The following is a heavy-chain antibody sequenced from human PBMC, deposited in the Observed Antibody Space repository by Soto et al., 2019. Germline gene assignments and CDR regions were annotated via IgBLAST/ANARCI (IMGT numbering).Heavy chain of an antibody. V-gene: IGHV4-31*03. CDR1: GGSIGSGGYY. CDR3: ARGSRRSPGLDV. Sequence: SETPSLTCTVSGGSIGSGGYYWGWIRQHPGKGLEWIGYIYYSGSTYYNPSLKSRVTISVDTSKNQFSLKLSSVTAADTALYYCARGSRRSPGLDVWVQCTMVS. CDR2: IYYSGST. D-gene: IGHD3-10*01. J-gene: IGHJ6*02.